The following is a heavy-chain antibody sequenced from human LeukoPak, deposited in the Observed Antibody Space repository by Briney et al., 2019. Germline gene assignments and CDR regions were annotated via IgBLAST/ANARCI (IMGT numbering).Heavy chain of an antibody. CDR2: MNPKRGET. Sequence: GASVQVSFQTSGSPFIRYDINWVRPAPGQGLEWMGWMNPKRGETGYAPKFQGRVTMTRNTSINTAYMELSNLTSEDTAVYYCSRGTDSDFWGQGTLVAVSS. CDR3: SRGTDSDF. J-gene: IGHJ4*02. CDR1: GSPFIRYD. V-gene: IGHV1-8*01.